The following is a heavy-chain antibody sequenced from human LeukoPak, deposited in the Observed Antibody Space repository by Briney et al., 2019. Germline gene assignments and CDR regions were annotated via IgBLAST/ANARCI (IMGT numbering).Heavy chain of an antibody. CDR1: GGSISSGSYY. V-gene: IGHV4-61*09. CDR3: ASVGATDY. CDR2: IYTSGST. D-gene: IGHD1-26*01. J-gene: IGHJ4*02. Sequence: SETLSLTCTVSGGSISSGSYYWSWIRQPAGKGLEWIGHIYTSGSTNYNHSLKSRVTISVDTSKNQFSLKLSSVPAADTAVYYCASVGATDYWGQGTLVTVSS.